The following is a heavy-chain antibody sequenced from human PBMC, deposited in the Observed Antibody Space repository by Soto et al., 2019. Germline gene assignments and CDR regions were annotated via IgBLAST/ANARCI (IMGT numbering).Heavy chain of an antibody. Sequence: PGGSLRLSCAASGFPSTRNAMHWVRQAPGKGLEWAAAISYDGTNKYYADSVKGRFTISRDNSNNTLYLLMNSLRAEDTAIYYCARDNAVPGDNWFDPWGQGTLVTVSS. CDR2: ISYDGTNK. V-gene: IGHV3-30*04. J-gene: IGHJ5*02. CDR1: GFPSTRNA. CDR3: ARDNAVPGDNWFDP. D-gene: IGHD6-19*01.